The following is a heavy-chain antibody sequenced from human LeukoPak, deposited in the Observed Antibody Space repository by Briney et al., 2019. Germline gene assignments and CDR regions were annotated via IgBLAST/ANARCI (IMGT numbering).Heavy chain of an antibody. V-gene: IGHV4-38-2*02. CDR1: GYSISSGYY. CDR2: IYHSGST. CDR3: ARMGQYQLLRSDP. J-gene: IGHJ5*02. D-gene: IGHD2-2*01. Sequence: SETLSLTCTVSGYSISSGYYWGWIRPPPGKGLEWIGSIYHSGSTYYNPSLKSRVTISVDTSKNQFSLKLSSVTAADTAVYYCARMGQYQLLRSDPWGQGTLVTVSS.